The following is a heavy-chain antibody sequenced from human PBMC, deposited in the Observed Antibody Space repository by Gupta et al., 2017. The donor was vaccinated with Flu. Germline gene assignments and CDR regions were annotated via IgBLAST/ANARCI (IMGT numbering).Heavy chain of an antibody. J-gene: IGHJ3*02. CDR1: GFSFSGYA. Sequence: EVQLLESGGGLVQPGGSLRLSCAASGFSFSGYAMSWVRQAPGKGLEWVSVISGSGERTYYADSVKGRLTISRDNSKNTLYLQMNSLRAEDTAVYYCSKDRTSSGSYYFDAFDIWGKGTMVTVSS. CDR3: SKDRTSSGSYYFDAFDI. CDR2: ISGSGERT. D-gene: IGHD3-22*01. V-gene: IGHV3-23*01.